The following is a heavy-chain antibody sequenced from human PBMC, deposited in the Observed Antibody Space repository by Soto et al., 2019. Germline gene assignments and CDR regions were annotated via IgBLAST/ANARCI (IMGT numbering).Heavy chain of an antibody. Sequence: QVQLQESGPGLVKPSETLSLTCTVSGGSISHYYWNWIRQPPGKGLEWIGNIHYDGSTNYNPSLKSRVTVSVDPSKNQFARWLGSVTAADTAVYYCAGNYDVLTGRGGLDVWGQGTTVTVSS. J-gene: IGHJ6*02. CDR3: AGNYDVLTGRGGLDV. V-gene: IGHV4-59*08. CDR1: GGSISHYY. D-gene: IGHD3-9*01. CDR2: IHYDGST.